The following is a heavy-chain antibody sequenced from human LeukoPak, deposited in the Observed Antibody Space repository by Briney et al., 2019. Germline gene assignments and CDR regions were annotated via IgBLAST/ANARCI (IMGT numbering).Heavy chain of an antibody. Sequence: SVKVSCKASGGTFSSYAISWVRQAPGQGLEWMGRIIPILGIATYAQKFQGRVTITADKSTSTAYMELSSLRSEDTAVYYCASVLSGIAVAGSFDPWGQGTLVTVSS. CDR2: IIPILGIA. J-gene: IGHJ5*02. V-gene: IGHV1-69*04. CDR3: ASVLSGIAVAGSFDP. CDR1: GGTFSSYA. D-gene: IGHD6-19*01.